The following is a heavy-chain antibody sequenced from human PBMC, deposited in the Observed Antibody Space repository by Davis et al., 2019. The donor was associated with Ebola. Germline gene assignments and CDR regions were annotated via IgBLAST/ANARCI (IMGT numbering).Heavy chain of an antibody. J-gene: IGHJ4*02. CDR3: AKIYCTSGACSLHY. V-gene: IGHV1-8*01. D-gene: IGHD2-8*01. CDR1: GYILTSFE. Sequence: ASVKVSCKPSGYILTSFEITWVRQATGQGLEWMGWMNPNTGDTAFAQNFQGRVSMTRITSINTAYMELSSLRSEDTAVYYCAKIYCTSGACSLHYWGQGTLVTVSS. CDR2: MNPNTGDT.